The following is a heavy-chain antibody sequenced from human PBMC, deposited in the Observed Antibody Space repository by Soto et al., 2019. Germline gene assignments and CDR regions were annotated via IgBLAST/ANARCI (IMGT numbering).Heavy chain of an antibody. CDR1: GGTFSSYA. J-gene: IGHJ3*02. D-gene: IGHD1-26*01. CDR3: APLGGRSYYRGCPFDI. CDR2: IIPIFGTA. V-gene: IGHV1-69*13. Sequence: SVKVSCKASGGTFSSYAISWVRQAPGQGLEWMGGIIPIFGTANYAQKFQGRVTITADESTSTAYMELSSLRSEDTAVYYCAPLGGRSYYRGCPFDIWGQGTTVTV.